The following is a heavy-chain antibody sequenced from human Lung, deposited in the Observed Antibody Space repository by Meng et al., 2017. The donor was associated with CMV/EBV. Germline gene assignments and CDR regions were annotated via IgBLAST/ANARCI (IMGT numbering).Heavy chain of an antibody. Sequence: LTFSGSPMHWVRQASGKGLEWVGRIRSKANSYATAYAASVKGRFTISRDDSKNTAYLQMNSLKTADTAVYYCTRPGWERSTGVWFDPWGQGTLVTVSS. CDR1: LTFSGSP. CDR2: IRSKANSYAT. CDR3: TRPGWERSTGVWFDP. J-gene: IGHJ5*02. V-gene: IGHV3-73*01. D-gene: IGHD1-26*01.